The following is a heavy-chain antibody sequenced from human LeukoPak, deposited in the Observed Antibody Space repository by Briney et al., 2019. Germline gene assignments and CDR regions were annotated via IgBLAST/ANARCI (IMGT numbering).Heavy chain of an antibody. V-gene: IGHV3-73*01. CDR1: GFTFTSYG. D-gene: IGHD1-1*01. J-gene: IGHJ4*02. CDR3: TRRNPVQATDY. Sequence: GGSLRLSCAASGFTFTSYGMNCVRQAPGKGLEWVGRIRSKANSYATAYAASVKGRFTISRDDSKNTAYLQMNSLKTEDTAVYYCTRRNPVQATDYWGQGTLVTVSS. CDR2: IRSKANSYAT.